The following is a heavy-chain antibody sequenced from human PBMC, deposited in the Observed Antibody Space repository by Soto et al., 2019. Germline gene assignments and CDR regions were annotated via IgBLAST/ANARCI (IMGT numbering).Heavy chain of an antibody. V-gene: IGHV1-69*06. CDR3: AGVGAIFNWFDP. CDR1: GGTFSSHA. Sequence: SVKVSCKASGGTFSSHAISWVRQAPGQGLEWMGGIIPIFGTANYAQKFQGRVTITADKSTSTAYMELSSLRSEDTAVYYCAGVGAIFNWFDPWGQGTLVTVSS. D-gene: IGHD1-26*01. J-gene: IGHJ5*02. CDR2: IIPIFGTA.